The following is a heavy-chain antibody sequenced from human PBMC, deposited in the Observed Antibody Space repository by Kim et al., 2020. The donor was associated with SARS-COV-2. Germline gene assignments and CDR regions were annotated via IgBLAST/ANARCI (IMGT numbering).Heavy chain of an antibody. Sequence: GESLKISCKGSGYRFTSYWIGWVRQMPGQGLEWMGIIYPGDSDTRYSPSFQGQVTISIDNSVSTAYLQWSSLKASDTAMYYCAREGGISYNLFDYWGQGTLVSVYS. J-gene: IGHJ4*02. CDR3: AREGGISYNLFDY. CDR2: IYPGDSDT. CDR1: GYRFTSYW. V-gene: IGHV5-51*06. D-gene: IGHD3-10*01.